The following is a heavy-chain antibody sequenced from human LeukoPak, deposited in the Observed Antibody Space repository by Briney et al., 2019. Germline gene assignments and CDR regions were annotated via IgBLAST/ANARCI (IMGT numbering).Heavy chain of an antibody. CDR1: GGSISSGDYY. Sequence: SQTLSLTCTVSGGSISSGDYYWSWIRQPPGKGLEWIGYIYYSGSTYYNPSLKSRVTISVDTSKNQFSLKLSSVTAADTAVYYCARGGGGYSSSWYPYYDSSGYYPFDYWGQGTLVTVSS. J-gene: IGHJ4*02. CDR3: ARGGGGYSSSWYPYYDSSGYYPFDY. V-gene: IGHV4-30-4*08. D-gene: IGHD3-22*01. CDR2: IYYSGST.